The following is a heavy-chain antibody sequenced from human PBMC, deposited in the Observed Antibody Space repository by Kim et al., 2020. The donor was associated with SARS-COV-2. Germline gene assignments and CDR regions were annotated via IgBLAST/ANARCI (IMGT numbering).Heavy chain of an antibody. Sequence: SETLSLTCSVSGGSIRSGGKFWTWIRQHPAKGLEWIGYISYSGNSHYSPSLRSRVSISLQTSENQFSLELTSVTAADTAVYYCARGQPRDYWGQGILVTV. CDR1: GGSIRSGGKF. CDR3: ARGQPRDY. D-gene: IGHD2-2*01. CDR2: ISYSGNS. J-gene: IGHJ4*02. V-gene: IGHV4-31*03.